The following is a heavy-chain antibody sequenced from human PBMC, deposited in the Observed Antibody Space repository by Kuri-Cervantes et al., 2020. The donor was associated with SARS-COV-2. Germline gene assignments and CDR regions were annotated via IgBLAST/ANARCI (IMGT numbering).Heavy chain of an antibody. CDR1: GFTFSSYA. V-gene: IGHV3-30*04. CDR2: ISYDGSNK. J-gene: IGHJ4*02. D-gene: IGHD3-22*01. CDR3: ARDYDSSGHMLDY. Sequence: GGSLRLSCAASGFTFSSYAMHWVRQAPGKGLEWVTVISYDGSNKYYADSVKGRFTTSRDNSKNTLYLQMNSLRAEDAAVYYCARDYDSSGHMLDYWGQGTLVTVSS.